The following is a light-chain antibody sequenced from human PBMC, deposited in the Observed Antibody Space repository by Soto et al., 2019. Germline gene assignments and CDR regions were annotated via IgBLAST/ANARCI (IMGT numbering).Light chain of an antibody. V-gene: IGLV2-8*01. CDR3: SAHGGTNPYV. J-gene: IGLJ1*01. CDR1: ASDIGGYTF. CDR2: DVN. Sequence: QSALTQPPSASGSPGQSVAISCTGTASDIGGYTFVSWYQQHPGKAPKLLIYDVNKRPSEVPDRFSGSKSGNTASLTVSGLQAEDEADYFCSAHGGTNPYVFGTWTKVTVL.